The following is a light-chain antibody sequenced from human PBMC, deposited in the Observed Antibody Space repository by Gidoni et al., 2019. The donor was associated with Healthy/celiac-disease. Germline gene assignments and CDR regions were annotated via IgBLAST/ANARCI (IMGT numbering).Light chain of an antibody. CDR2: GAS. CDR1: QSVSSN. Sequence: EIVLTQSPATLSVSPGERAPLACRASQSVSSNLAWYQQKPGQAPRLLSYGASTRATGIPARFSGSGSGTEFTLTISSLQSEDFAVYYCQQYNNWPRTFGGGTKVEIK. CDR3: QQYNNWPRT. J-gene: IGKJ4*01. V-gene: IGKV3-15*01.